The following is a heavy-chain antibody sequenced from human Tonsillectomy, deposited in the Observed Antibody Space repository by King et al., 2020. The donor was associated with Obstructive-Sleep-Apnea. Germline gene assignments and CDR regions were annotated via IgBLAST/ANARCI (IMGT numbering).Heavy chain of an antibody. CDR2: ISSSSSYL. CDR1: GFNFRYYS. Sequence: VQRVASGGGLVKPGGSLRLTCAASGFNFRYYSMNWVSQAPWKGLEWVSSISSSSSYLYYADSVKGRFTISRDNAKNSLYLQMNSLRAEDTAVYYCARDYYEIAIDYWGQGTLVTVSS. D-gene: IGHD3-22*01. J-gene: IGHJ4*02. CDR3: ARDYYEIAIDY. V-gene: IGHV3-21*04.